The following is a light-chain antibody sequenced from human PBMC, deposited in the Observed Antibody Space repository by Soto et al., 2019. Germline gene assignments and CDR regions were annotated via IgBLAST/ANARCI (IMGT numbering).Light chain of an antibody. J-gene: IGKJ1*01. V-gene: IGKV1-39*01. CDR3: QQSYSNAWT. CDR2: AAS. CDR1: QSISSY. Sequence: DIQMTQSPSSLGASVGGRFTITCRASQSISSYLNWYQQKPGKAPKLLXYAASSLQSGVPSRFSGSGSGTDFTLTISSLPPEDFATYYCQQSYSNAWTFGQGTKVDIK.